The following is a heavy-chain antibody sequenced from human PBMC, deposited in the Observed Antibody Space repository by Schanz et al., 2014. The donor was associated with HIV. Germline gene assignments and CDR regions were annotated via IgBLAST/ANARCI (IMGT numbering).Heavy chain of an antibody. J-gene: IGHJ4*02. CDR2: IIPLLDTT. CDR1: GGTFSNYT. V-gene: IGHV1-69*01. Sequence: QVQLVQSGAEVKKEGSSGKVNGKKGGGTFSNYTITWVRQAPGEGLEWMGGIIPLLDTTNYGQKFQGRVTITADESTSTAYMELSSLKSEDTAMYYCASSRPLSLPLDFWGQGTLVTVSS. D-gene: IGHD6-6*01. CDR3: ASSRPLSLPLDF.